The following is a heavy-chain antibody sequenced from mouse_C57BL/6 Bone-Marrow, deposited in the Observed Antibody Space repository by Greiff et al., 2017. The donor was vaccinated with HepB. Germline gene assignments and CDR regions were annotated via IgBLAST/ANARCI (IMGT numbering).Heavy chain of an antibody. CDR3: ARDGSSSYAMDY. J-gene: IGHJ4*01. D-gene: IGHD1-1*01. CDR1: GFTFSDFY. Sequence: EVKVVESGGGLVQSGRSLRLSCATSGFTFSDFYMEWVRQAPGKGLEWIAASRNKANDYTTEYSASVKGRFIVSRDTSQSILYLQMYALRAEDTAIYYCARDGSSSYAMDYWGQGTSVTVSS. V-gene: IGHV7-1*01. CDR2: SRNKANDYTT.